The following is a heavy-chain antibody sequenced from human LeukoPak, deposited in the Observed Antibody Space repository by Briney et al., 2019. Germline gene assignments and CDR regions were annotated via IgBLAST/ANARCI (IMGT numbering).Heavy chain of an antibody. J-gene: IGHJ4*02. D-gene: IGHD3-22*01. CDR2: ISSSSSYI. Sequence: GGSLRLSCAASGFTFSSYSMNWVRQAPGKGLKWVSSISSSSSYIYYADSVKGRFTISRDNAKNSLYLQMNSLRAEDTAVYYCARESHRGSGYSIDYWGQGTLVTVSS. CDR1: GFTFSSYS. V-gene: IGHV3-21*01. CDR3: ARESHRGSGYSIDY.